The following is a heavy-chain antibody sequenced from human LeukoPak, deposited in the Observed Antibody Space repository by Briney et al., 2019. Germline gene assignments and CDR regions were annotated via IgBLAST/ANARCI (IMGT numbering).Heavy chain of an antibody. V-gene: IGHV4-34*01. CDR3: ARGRSNYYGSGRYFDY. CDR1: GGSFSGYY. D-gene: IGHD3-10*01. J-gene: IGHJ4*02. CDR2: INHSGST. Sequence: SETLSLTCAVYGGSFSGYYWSWIRQPPGKGLEWIGEINHSGSTNYNPSLKSRVTISVDTSKNQFSLKLSSVTAADTAVFYCARGRSNYYGSGRYFDYWGQGTLVAASS.